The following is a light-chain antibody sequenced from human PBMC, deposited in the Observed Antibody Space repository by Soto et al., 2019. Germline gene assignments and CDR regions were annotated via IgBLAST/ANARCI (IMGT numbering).Light chain of an antibody. CDR1: QSVTTS. Sequence: ELTQSPATLSLSPGEGATLSCRASQSVTTSLAWYQKKPGQAPRLLIYDASNRATGIPARFSGSGSGTDFSLTISSLEPEDFAVYYCQQRANWPPELSFGGGTTVEI. V-gene: IGKV3-11*01. CDR2: DAS. CDR3: QQRANWPPELS. J-gene: IGKJ4*01.